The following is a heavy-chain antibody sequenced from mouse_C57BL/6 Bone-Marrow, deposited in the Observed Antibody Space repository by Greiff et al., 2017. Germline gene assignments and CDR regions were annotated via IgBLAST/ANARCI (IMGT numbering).Heavy chain of an antibody. J-gene: IGHJ3*01. Sequence: QVQLQQPGAELVMPGASVQLSCKASGYTFTSYWMHWVKQRPGQGLEWIGEIDPTDSYTNYNQKFKGKSTLTVDKSSSTAYMQLSSLTSEDSAVYYCARDGYYPPWFAYWGQGTLVTVSA. CDR1: GYTFTSYW. V-gene: IGHV1-69*01. CDR3: ARDGYYPPWFAY. CDR2: IDPTDSYT. D-gene: IGHD2-3*01.